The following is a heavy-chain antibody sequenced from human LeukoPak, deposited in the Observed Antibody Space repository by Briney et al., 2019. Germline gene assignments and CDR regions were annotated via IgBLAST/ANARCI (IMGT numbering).Heavy chain of an antibody. Sequence: SETLSLTCTVSGGSISSYYWSWIRQPAGKGLEWIGRIYTSGSTNYNPSLKSRVTMSVDTSKNQFSLKLSSVTAADTAVYYCARPYYYGSGSYGPFDPWGQGTLVTVSS. CDR1: GGSISSYY. J-gene: IGHJ5*02. V-gene: IGHV4-4*07. CDR3: ARPYYYGSGSYGPFDP. CDR2: IYTSGST. D-gene: IGHD3-10*01.